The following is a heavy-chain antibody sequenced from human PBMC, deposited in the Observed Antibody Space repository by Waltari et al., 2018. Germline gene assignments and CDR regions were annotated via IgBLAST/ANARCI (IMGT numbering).Heavy chain of an antibody. CDR3: ARGDYGDFANHYYSLDV. CDR2: IIPVFRTS. V-gene: IGHV1-69*01. D-gene: IGHD4-17*01. CDR1: GGTFGTYG. J-gene: IGHJ6*02. Sequence: QLQLVQSGAEVRAPGSSVKVSCRASGGTFGTYGINWVRQAPGQGLEWMGGIIPVFRTSKFAPRFQARVTITADEGTNTAYLELSSLRSEDTAIYYCARGDYGDFANHYYSLDVWGQGTTVTVSS.